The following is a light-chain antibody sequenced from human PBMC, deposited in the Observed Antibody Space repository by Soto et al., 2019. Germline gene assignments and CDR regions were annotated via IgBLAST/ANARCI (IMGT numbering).Light chain of an antibody. Sequence: EIVMTQSPATLSVSPGERATLSCRASQSVSSNLAWYQQKPGQAPRLLIYGASTRATGIPARFSGSGSGTEFTLTISSLQSEHSAVYYCQQYTNWPPTWTFGQGTKVHIK. CDR1: QSVSSN. CDR2: GAS. V-gene: IGKV3-15*01. J-gene: IGKJ1*01. CDR3: QQYTNWPPTWT.